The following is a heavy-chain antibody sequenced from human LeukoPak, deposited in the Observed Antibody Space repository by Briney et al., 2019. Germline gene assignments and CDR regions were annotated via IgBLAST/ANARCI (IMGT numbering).Heavy chain of an antibody. Sequence: SETLSLTCTVSGGSISSYYWSWIRQHPGKGLEWIGYIYYSGSTYYNPSLKSRVTISVDTSKNQFSLKLSSVTAADTVVYYCARARWHYDILTGFDYYYGMDVWGKGTTVTVSS. D-gene: IGHD3-9*01. V-gene: IGHV4-59*06. CDR2: IYYSGST. CDR3: ARARWHYDILTGFDYYYGMDV. CDR1: GGSISSYY. J-gene: IGHJ6*04.